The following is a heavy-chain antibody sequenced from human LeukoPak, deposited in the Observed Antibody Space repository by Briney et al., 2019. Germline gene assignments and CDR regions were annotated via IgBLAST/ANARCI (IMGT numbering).Heavy chain of an antibody. CDR3: ARDSSDIRSLIAH. J-gene: IGHJ1*01. Sequence: ASVKVSCKVSGYTLTELSMHWVRQAPGKGLEWMGGFDPEDGETIYAQKFQGRVTITADESASTAYMELSSLRSEDTAVYYCARDSSDIRSLIAHWGQGTLVTVSS. V-gene: IGHV1-24*01. CDR2: FDPEDGET. D-gene: IGHD2-15*01. CDR1: GYTLTELS.